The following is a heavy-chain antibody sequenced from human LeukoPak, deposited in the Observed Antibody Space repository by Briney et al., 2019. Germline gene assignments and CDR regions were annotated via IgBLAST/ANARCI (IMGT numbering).Heavy chain of an antibody. CDR2: ISGSGGST. J-gene: IGHJ6*04. V-gene: IGHV3-23*01. Sequence: GGSLRLSCAASGFTFSSYAMSWVRQAPGKGLEWVSAISGSGGSTYYADSVKGRFTISRDNSKNMLYLQMNSLRAEDTAVYYCAKDGNYYGSGSHYYYGMDVWGKGTTVTVSS. CDR1: GFTFSSYA. D-gene: IGHD3-10*01. CDR3: AKDGNYYGSGSHYYYGMDV.